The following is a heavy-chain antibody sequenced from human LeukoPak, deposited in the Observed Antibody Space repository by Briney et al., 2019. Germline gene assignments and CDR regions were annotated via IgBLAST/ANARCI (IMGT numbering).Heavy chain of an antibody. J-gene: IGHJ4*02. CDR3: ARVADYSNSAHADY. CDR2: IWYDGSNE. CDR1: GFTFSSYG. V-gene: IGHV3-33*01. Sequence: GGSLRLSCAASGFTFSSYGMDWVRQAPGKGLEWVAIIWYDGSNENYADYVKGRLTISRDNSKDTLYLQMNSQRAEDTAVYYCARVADYSNSAHADYWGQGTLVTVSS. D-gene: IGHD4-11*01.